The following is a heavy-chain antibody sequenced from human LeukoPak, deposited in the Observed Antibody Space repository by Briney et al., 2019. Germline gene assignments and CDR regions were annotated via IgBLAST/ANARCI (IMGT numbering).Heavy chain of an antibody. V-gene: IGHV3-21*04. D-gene: IGHD3-22*01. Sequence: GGSLRLSCAASGFTFSSYSMNWVRQAPGKGLEWVSSISSSSYIYYADSVKGRFTISRDNSKNTLYLQMNSLRAEDTAVYYCAKEHYYDSSGLEPWGQGTLVTVSS. CDR2: ISSSSYI. J-gene: IGHJ5*02. CDR3: AKEHYYDSSGLEP. CDR1: GFTFSSYS.